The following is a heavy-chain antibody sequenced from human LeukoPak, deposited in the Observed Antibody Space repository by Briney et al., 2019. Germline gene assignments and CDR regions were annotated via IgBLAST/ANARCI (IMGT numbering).Heavy chain of an antibody. Sequence: GGSLRLSCAASGFTVSGSYMSWVRQAPGKGLEWVSVIYTAGSTYNADSVKGRFTISRDKSKNTLYLQMNTLRAEDTAVYFCAGGNTWPGLSYWGQGTLLTVSS. CDR2: IYTAGST. CDR1: GFTVSGSY. D-gene: IGHD6-25*01. CDR3: AGGNTWPGLSY. J-gene: IGHJ4*02. V-gene: IGHV3-53*01.